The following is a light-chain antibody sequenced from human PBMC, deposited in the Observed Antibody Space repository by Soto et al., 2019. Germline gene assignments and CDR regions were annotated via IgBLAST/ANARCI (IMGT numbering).Light chain of an antibody. V-gene: IGKV1-9*01. CDR3: QQLNTYPLT. CDR1: QGINSF. J-gene: IGKJ4*01. Sequence: DIPLTQSPTFLSASVGDRVTITCRASQGINSFLAWYQQKPGRAPNLLIYAASTLQSGVPSRFSGSGSGTEFTLTISSLQPEDFATYYCQQLNTYPLTFGGGTKVEIK. CDR2: AAS.